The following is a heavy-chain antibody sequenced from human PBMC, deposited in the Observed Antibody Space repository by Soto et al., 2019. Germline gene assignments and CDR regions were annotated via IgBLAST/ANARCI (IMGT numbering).Heavy chain of an antibody. V-gene: IGHV3-30*03. CDR1: GFIFSSYG. D-gene: IGHD5-18*01. Sequence: GGSLRLSCAGSGFIFSSYGIHWVRQAPGKGLEWVAVISYDASCILYADSVKGRFTISRDNVKNTFYLQMNSLRAEDTAVYFCARDTQLWRLDSWGQGTLVTVSS. CDR3: ARDTQLWRLDS. J-gene: IGHJ4*02. CDR2: ISYDASCI.